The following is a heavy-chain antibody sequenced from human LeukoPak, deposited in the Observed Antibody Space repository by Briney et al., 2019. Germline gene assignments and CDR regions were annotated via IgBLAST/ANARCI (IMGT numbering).Heavy chain of an antibody. D-gene: IGHD3-3*01. J-gene: IGHJ4*02. CDR2: ISSSSSYI. Sequence: GGSLRLSCAASGFTFSSYSMNWVRQAPGKGLEWVSSISSSSSYIYYADSVKGRFTISRDNAKNSLYLQMNSPRAEDTAVYCCARVTSDYDFWSGVYPFDYWGQGTLVTVSS. V-gene: IGHV3-21*01. CDR3: ARVTSDYDFWSGVYPFDY. CDR1: GFTFSSYS.